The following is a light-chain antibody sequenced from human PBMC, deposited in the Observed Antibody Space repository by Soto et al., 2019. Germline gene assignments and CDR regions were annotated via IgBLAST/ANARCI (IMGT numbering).Light chain of an antibody. J-gene: IGKJ5*01. CDR3: QQYTSSPLT. CDR2: GAS. V-gene: IGKV3-20*01. Sequence: EIVLTQSAGTLSLCPGERATLSCRASQSVSSTHLAWYRQKAGQAPRLLIYGASSRATGIPDRFSGSGSGTDFTLTISRLEPEDFAVYYCQQYTSSPLTFGQGTRLEIK. CDR1: QSVSSTH.